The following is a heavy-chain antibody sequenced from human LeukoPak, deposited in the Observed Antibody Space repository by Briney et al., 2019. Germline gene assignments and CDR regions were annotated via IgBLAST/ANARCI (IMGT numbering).Heavy chain of an antibody. D-gene: IGHD2-2*01. CDR3: ARPGSHCSSTSCLDAFDI. J-gene: IGHJ3*02. CDR1: GYSFTSYW. CDR2: IDPSDSYT. Sequence: GESLKISCKGSGYSFTSYWISWVRQMPGKGLEWMGRIDPSDSYTKYSPSFQGHVTISADKSISTAYLQWSSLKASDTAMYYCARPGSHCSSTSCLDAFDIWGQGTMVTVSS. V-gene: IGHV5-10-1*01.